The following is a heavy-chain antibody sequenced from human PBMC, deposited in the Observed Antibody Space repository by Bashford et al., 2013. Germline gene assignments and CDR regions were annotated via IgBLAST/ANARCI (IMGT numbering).Heavy chain of an antibody. CDR3: ARQTRDLALVVYGLDYHGMDV. D-gene: IGHD2-8*01. CDR1: GYTFSNYG. V-gene: IGHV1-18*04. Sequence: ASVKVSCKASGYTFSNYGISWVRQAPGQGLEWMGWISAYNGNTDQAQKFQGRVTMTTDTSTSTAYMELRSLRSDDTAVYYCARQTRDLALVVYGLDYHGMDVWGQGTTVTVSS. J-gene: IGHJ6*02. CDR2: ISAYNGNT.